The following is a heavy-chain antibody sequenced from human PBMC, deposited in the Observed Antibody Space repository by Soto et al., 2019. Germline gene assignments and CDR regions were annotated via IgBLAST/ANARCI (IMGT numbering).Heavy chain of an antibody. D-gene: IGHD3-16*01. CDR1: GGSISSYY. CDR2: IYYSGST. Sequence: SETLSLTCTVSGGSISSYYWSWIRQPPGKGLEWIGYIYYSGSTNYNPSLKSRVTISVDTSKNQFSLKLSSVTAADTAVYYCARHNGPLYVGYYYDMDVWGQGTTVT. J-gene: IGHJ6*02. CDR3: ARHNGPLYVGYYYDMDV. V-gene: IGHV4-59*08.